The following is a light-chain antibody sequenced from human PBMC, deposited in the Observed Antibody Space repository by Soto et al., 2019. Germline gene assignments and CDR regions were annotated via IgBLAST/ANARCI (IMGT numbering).Light chain of an antibody. CDR1: SSDFGGYNF. CDR3: SSSGGSNNFV. CDR2: EVT. V-gene: IGLV2-8*01. J-gene: IGLJ1*01. Sequence: QSALTHPRSASGSPGQSVTISCTGTSSDFGGYNFVSWYQHFPGKAPKLIIYEVTKRPSGVPDRFSGSKSGNTASLTVSGLQTDDEADYYCSSSGGSNNFVFGTGTKVPVL.